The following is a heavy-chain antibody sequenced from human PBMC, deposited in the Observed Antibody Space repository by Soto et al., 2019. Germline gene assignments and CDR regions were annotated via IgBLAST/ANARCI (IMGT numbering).Heavy chain of an antibody. J-gene: IGHJ4*02. CDR2: ISGSGGST. V-gene: IGHV3-23*01. CDR3: VRNGLISSGWYALDY. D-gene: IGHD6-19*01. CDR1: GFTFSSYA. Sequence: GGSLRLSCAASGFTFSSYAMSWVRQAPGKGLEWVSAISGSGGSTYYADSVKGRLTISRDNSKNTLYLQVNSLRAEDTAVYYCVRNGLISSGWYALDYWGQGTLVTVSS.